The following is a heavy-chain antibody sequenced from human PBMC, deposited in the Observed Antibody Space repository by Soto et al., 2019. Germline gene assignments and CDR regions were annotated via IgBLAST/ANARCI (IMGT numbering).Heavy chain of an antibody. D-gene: IGHD2-2*01. J-gene: IGHJ4*01. Sequence: PGGSLRLSCAASGFTFNKFAMNWVRQAPGKGLEWVSGISDSGGNTYYTDSVKGRFTISRDNSKNTLYLQMNSLRAEDTAIYYCAKRGYCSSTNCYDFDSWGQGTMVTVSS. CDR1: GFTFNKFA. V-gene: IGHV3-23*01. CDR2: ISDSGGNT. CDR3: AKRGYCSSTNCYDFDS.